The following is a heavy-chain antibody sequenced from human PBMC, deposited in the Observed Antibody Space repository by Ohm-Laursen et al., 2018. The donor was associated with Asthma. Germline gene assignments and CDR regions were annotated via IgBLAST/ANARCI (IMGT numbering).Heavy chain of an antibody. CDR1: GASFSTYY. Sequence: PSETLSLTCTLSGASFSTYYWGWIRQPPGKGLEWIGYIYSTGSTNYNPSLESRVTISIDTSTNQFSLKLSSVTAADTAVYYCARALIGSYHFDYWGQGTLVTVSS. CDR2: IYSTGST. J-gene: IGHJ4*02. V-gene: IGHV4-59*01. CDR3: ARALIGSYHFDY. D-gene: IGHD1-14*01.